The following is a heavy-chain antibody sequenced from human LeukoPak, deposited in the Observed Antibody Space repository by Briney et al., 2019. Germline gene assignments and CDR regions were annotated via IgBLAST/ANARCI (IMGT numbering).Heavy chain of an antibody. V-gene: IGHV3-23*01. D-gene: IGHD5-18*01. Sequence: GGSLRLSCAASGFTFTSYAMSWVRQAPGKGLEWVSSISGNGGRTYYADSVKGRFSISRDNSKNTLYLQMNSLRAEDTAVYYCAKDPTAMALGYCAMDVWGQGTTVTVSS. CDR3: AKDPTAMALGYCAMDV. CDR1: GFTFTSYA. J-gene: IGHJ6*02. CDR2: ISGNGGRT.